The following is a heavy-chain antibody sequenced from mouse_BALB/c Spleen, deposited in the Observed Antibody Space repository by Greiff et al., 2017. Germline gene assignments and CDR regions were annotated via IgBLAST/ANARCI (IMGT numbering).Heavy chain of an antibody. J-gene: IGHJ1*01. Sequence: VMLVESGPGLVAPSQSLSITCTVSGFSLTDYGVSWIRQPPGKGLEWLGVIWGGGSTYYNSALKSRLSISKDNSKSQVFLKMNSLQTDDTAMYYCAKATVRQYWYFDVWGAGTTVTVSS. D-gene: IGHD2-14*01. CDR3: AKATVRQYWYFDV. CDR1: GFSLTDYG. V-gene: IGHV2-6-5*01. CDR2: IWGGGST.